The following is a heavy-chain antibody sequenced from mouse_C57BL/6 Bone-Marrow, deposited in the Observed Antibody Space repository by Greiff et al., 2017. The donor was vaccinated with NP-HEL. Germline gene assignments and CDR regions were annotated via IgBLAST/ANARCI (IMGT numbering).Heavy chain of an antibody. D-gene: IGHD3-2*02. CDR3: ARHGAQATRAMDY. CDR1: GFTFSDYY. V-gene: IGHV5-12*01. Sequence: DVMLVESGGGLVQPGGSLKLSCAASGFTFSDYYMYWVRQTPEKRLEWVAYISNGGGSTYYPDTVKGRFTISRDNAKNTLYLQMSRLKSEDTAMYYCARHGAQATRAMDYWGQGTSVTVSS. CDR2: ISNGGGST. J-gene: IGHJ4*01.